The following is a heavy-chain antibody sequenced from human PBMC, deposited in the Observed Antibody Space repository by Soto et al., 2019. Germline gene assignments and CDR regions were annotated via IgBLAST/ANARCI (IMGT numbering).Heavy chain of an antibody. CDR2: INPSGGST. CDR3: ARALTISDYGDYVYYYGMDV. J-gene: IGHJ6*02. D-gene: IGHD4-17*01. CDR1: GYTFTSYC. Sequence: ASVKVSCKASGYTFTSYCMHWGQQAAGQGLEWMGIINPSGGSTSYAQKFQGRVTMTSDTSTSTVDMERSSLRSEATAVYYCARALTISDYGDYVYYYGMDVWGQGTTVTVSS. V-gene: IGHV1-46*01.